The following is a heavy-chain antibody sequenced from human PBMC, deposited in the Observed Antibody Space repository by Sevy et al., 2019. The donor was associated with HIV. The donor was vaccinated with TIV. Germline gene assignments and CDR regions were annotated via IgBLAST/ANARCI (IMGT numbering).Heavy chain of an antibody. D-gene: IGHD2-15*01. CDR2: ISSSSSTI. V-gene: IGHV3-48*01. J-gene: IGHJ6*02. Sequence: GGSLRLSCAASGFTFSSYSMNWVRQAPGKGLEWVSYISSSSSTIYYADSVKGRFTISRDNAKNSRYLQMNSLRAEETAVYYCARDQGYCSGGSCFYYYYYGMDVWGQGTTVTVSS. CDR3: ARDQGYCSGGSCFYYYYYGMDV. CDR1: GFTFSSYS.